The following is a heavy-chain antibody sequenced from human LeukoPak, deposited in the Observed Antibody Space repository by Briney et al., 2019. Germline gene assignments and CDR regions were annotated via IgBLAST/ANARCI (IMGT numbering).Heavy chain of an antibody. V-gene: IGHV3-23*01. D-gene: IGHD2-15*01. CDR1: GFTFSNYV. J-gene: IGHJ4*02. CDR3: AKDVSGFDY. CDR2: ISGGGST. Sequence: PGGSLRLSCAASGFTFSNYVMSWVRQAPGRGLEWVSAISGGGSTYYADSVKGRFTISRDNSKNTLYLQMNSLRAEDTAVYYCAKDVSGFDYWGQGTLVTVSS.